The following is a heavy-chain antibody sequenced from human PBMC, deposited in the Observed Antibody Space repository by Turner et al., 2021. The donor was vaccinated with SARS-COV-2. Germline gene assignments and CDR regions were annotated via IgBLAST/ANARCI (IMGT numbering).Heavy chain of an antibody. J-gene: IGHJ6*02. Sequence: QLQLVQYGAEVKKPGASAKGSCKVSGYTITELSMHWVRQPPGKGLEWMGGFDPEDGETIYAQKFKGRVTMTEETSTDTAYMELSSMRSEDTAVYYCATGVAVAGNPSDYYYYYGMDVWGQGTTVTVSS. CDR3: ATGVAVAGNPSDYYYYYGMDV. D-gene: IGHD6-19*01. CDR1: GYTITELS. CDR2: FDPEDGET. V-gene: IGHV1-24*01.